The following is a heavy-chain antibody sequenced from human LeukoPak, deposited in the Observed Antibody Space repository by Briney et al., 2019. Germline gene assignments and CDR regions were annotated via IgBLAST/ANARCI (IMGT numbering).Heavy chain of an antibody. CDR1: GYTFSDYY. D-gene: IGHD1-26*01. Sequence: ASVKLSCKASGYTFSDYYIHWVRQAPGQGLEWVGWISPNSGDTNYAQKFQGWVTMTRDTSITTIYMELNRLTSDNTAVYYCAREGYSGQYTNWGQGSLVTVSS. CDR2: ISPNSGDT. J-gene: IGHJ4*02. CDR3: AREGYSGQYTN. V-gene: IGHV1-2*04.